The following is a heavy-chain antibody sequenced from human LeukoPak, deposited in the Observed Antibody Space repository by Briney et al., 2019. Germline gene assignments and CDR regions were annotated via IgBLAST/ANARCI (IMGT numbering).Heavy chain of an antibody. V-gene: IGHV4-34*01. Sequence: SETLSLTCAVYGGSFSGYYWTWIRQPPGKGLEWIGEINPSGSTNYNPSLKSRVTISVDTSKNQFSLQLSSVTAADTAVFYCARGQGRDGYNGILEYWGQGALVTVSS. CDR3: ARGQGRDGYNGILEY. CDR2: INPSGST. CDR1: GGSFSGYY. J-gene: IGHJ4*02. D-gene: IGHD5-24*01.